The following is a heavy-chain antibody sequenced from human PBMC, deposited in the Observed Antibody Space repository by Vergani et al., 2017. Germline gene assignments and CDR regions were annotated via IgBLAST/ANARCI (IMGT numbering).Heavy chain of an antibody. CDR3: ARGTGYSGYDSSFYMDV. J-gene: IGHJ6*03. Sequence: EVQLVQSGVEVKKPGESLKISCQDSRYNFTSNWIGWVRQMPGKGLEWMGVISVGDSDTRYSPSFQGHVTISADKSFTTAYLQWSSLKASDTAMYFCARGTGYSGYDSSFYMDVWGKGTTVIVAS. CDR1: RYNFTSNW. D-gene: IGHD5-12*01. V-gene: IGHV5-51*03. CDR2: ISVGDSDT.